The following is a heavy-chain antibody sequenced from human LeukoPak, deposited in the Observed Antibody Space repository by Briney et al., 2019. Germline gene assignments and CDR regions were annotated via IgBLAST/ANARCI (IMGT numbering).Heavy chain of an antibody. V-gene: IGHV1-46*01. CDR2: INPSGGST. CDR3: ARDAHYDILTGYYDY. CDR1: GYTFTSYY. J-gene: IGHJ4*02. Sequence: ASVKVSCKASGYTFTSYYMHWVRQAPGQGLEWMGIINPSGGSTSYAQKFQGRVAMTRDTSTSTVYMELSSLRSEDTAVYYCARDAHYDILTGYYDYWGQGTLVTVSS. D-gene: IGHD3-9*01.